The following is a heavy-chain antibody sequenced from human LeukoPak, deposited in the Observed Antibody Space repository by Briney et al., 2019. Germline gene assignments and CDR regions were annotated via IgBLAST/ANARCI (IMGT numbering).Heavy chain of an antibody. Sequence: PGGSLRLSCAASGFTFSTYAMYWVRQAPGKGLEWVAVISYDESSKYFADSVKGRFTISRDNAKNSLYLQMNSLRAEDTAVYYCARELRQGGKQLPLGYRYWGQGTLVTVSS. CDR1: GFTFSTYA. D-gene: IGHD6-13*01. CDR3: ARELRQGGKQLPLGYRY. V-gene: IGHV3-30-3*01. J-gene: IGHJ4*02. CDR2: ISYDESSK.